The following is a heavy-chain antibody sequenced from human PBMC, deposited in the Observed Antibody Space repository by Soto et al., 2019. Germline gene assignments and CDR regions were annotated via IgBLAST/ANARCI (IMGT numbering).Heavy chain of an antibody. CDR2: INQNTGGA. V-gene: IGHV1-2*04. J-gene: IGHJ3*02. Sequence: QEHLVQSGAEVKSPGASVKVSCKAAGYTFTVYYIHWVRQAPGQGLEWMGWINQNTGGANIAQKFQGWVTLTRDPSITTTYLEVNRLTSNDTAVYYCARDYYDGSASDGLEMWCQGTMVTVAS. D-gene: IGHD3-16*01. CDR3: ARDYYDGSASDGLEM. CDR1: GYTFTVYY.